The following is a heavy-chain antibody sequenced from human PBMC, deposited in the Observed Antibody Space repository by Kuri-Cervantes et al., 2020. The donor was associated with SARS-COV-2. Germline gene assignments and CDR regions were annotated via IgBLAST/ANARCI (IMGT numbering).Heavy chain of an antibody. CDR1: GGSISSSSYY. J-gene: IGHJ3*02. CDR2: IYYSGST. V-gene: IGHV4-39*07. D-gene: IGHD3-10*01. CDR3: ARGSGSGSSYDAFDI. Sequence: SETLSLTCTVSGGSISSSSYYWGWIRQPPGKGLEWIGGIYYSGSTYYNPSLKSRVTISVDRSKNQFSLKLSSVTAADTAVYYCARGSGSGSSYDAFDIWGQGTMVTVSS.